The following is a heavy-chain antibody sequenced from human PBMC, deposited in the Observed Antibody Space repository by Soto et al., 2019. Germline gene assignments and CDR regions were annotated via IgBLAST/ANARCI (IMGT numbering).Heavy chain of an antibody. V-gene: IGHV1-18*04. CDR2: VSNRNGVT. CDR1: GYTFSNYD. J-gene: IGHJ4*02. Sequence: QVQLVQSGGEVKKPGASVKVSCKTSGYTFSNYDFSWVRQAPGQGLEWMGWVSNRNGVTNYAEKFRDRVTMTTDRSTNTVYMELRGLRSDDTAVYFCASERLNTGWYGFDHWGQGTQVTVSS. D-gene: IGHD2-8*02. CDR3: ASERLNTGWYGFDH.